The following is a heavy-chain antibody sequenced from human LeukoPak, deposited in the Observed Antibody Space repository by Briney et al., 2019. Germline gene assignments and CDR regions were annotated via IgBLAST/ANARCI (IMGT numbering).Heavy chain of an antibody. J-gene: IGHJ4*02. CDR1: GGSISSSNYY. CDR2: IYYSGST. V-gene: IGHV4-39*01. Sequence: SETLSLTCTVSGGSISSSNYYWGWIRQPPGKGLEWIGTIYYSGSTYYNPSLESRLTISVDTSKNQFSLKRSSVTAADVALYYCARNRSGVTYFDNWGQGTLVTVSS. CDR3: ARNRSGVTYFDN. D-gene: IGHD2-21*02.